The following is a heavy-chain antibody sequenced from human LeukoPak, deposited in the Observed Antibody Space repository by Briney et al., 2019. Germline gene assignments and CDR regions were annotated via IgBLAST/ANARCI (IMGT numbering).Heavy chain of an antibody. Sequence: ASVKVSCTASGYSFTSNYIHWVRQAPGQGLEWMGMIYPRDGSTSYAQKFQGSVTVTRDTSTSTVHMELSGLRSEDTAVYYCARDQEAFDYWGQGTLVTVSS. CDR2: IYPRDGST. J-gene: IGHJ4*02. CDR1: GYSFTSNY. CDR3: ARDQEAFDY. V-gene: IGHV1-46*01.